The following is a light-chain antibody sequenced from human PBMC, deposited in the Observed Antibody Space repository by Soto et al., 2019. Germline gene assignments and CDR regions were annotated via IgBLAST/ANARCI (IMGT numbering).Light chain of an antibody. Sequence: DIVMTQSPLSLPVTPGEPASISCRSSQSLLHSNGYNYLDWYLQKPGQSPQLLIYLGSNRASGGADRFSGSGSGTDFTLKLSRVEAEDVGVYYFMQALQTPWTFGQGTKVEIK. J-gene: IGKJ1*01. CDR3: MQALQTPWT. CDR2: LGS. CDR1: QSLLHSNGYNY. V-gene: IGKV2-28*01.